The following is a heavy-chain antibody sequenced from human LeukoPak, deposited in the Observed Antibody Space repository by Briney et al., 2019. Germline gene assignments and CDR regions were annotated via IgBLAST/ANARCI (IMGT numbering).Heavy chain of an antibody. CDR3: ARDDNSSGYYYWFVP. CDR2: VYYSGST. V-gene: IGHV4-39*07. J-gene: IGHJ5*02. CDR1: GGSISSSNYY. D-gene: IGHD3-22*01. Sequence: SETLSLTCTVSGGSISSSNYYWGWIRQPPGKGLEWIGSVYYSGSTYYNPSLKSRVTISADTSKNQFSLKLTSVTAADTAVYYCARDDNSSGYYYWFVPWGQGTLVTVSS.